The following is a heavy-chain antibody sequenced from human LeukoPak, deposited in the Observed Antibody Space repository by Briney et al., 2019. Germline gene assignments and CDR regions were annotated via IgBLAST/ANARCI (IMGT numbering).Heavy chain of an antibody. CDR1: GYSISSGYY. CDR3: AGSDYSIP. D-gene: IGHD4-11*01. Sequence: PSETLSLTCAVSGYSISSGYYWGWIRQPPGKGLEWIGSIYHSGSTYYNPSLKSRVTISVDTSKNQLSLKLSSVTAADTAVYYCAGSDYSIPWGQGTLVTVSS. CDR2: IYHSGST. J-gene: IGHJ4*02. V-gene: IGHV4-38-2*01.